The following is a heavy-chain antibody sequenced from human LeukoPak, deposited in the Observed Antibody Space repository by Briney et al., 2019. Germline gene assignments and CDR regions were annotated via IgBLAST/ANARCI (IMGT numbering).Heavy chain of an antibody. J-gene: IGHJ4*02. CDR2: IWYDGSNK. CDR3: ARGHPSPYYFDY. CDR1: GFTFSSYG. Sequence: PGGSLRLSCAASGFTFSSYGMHWVRQAPGKGLEWVAVIWYDGSNKYYADSVKGRFTISRDNSKNTLYLQMNSLRAEDTAVYYCARGHPSPYYFDYWGQGTLVTVSS. V-gene: IGHV3-33*01.